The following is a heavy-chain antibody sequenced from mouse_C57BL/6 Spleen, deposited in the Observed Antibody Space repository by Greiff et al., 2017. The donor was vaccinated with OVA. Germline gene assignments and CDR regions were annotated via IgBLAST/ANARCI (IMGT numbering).Heavy chain of an antibody. Sequence: EVQLQQSGPGLVKPSQSLSLTCSVTGYSITSGYYWNWIRQFPGNKLEWMGYISYDGSNNYNPSLKNRISITRDTSKNQFFLKLNSVTTEDTATYYCARQDYDEAWFAYWGQGTLVTVSA. CDR3: ARQDYDEAWFAY. CDR1: GYSITSGYY. CDR2: ISYDGSN. J-gene: IGHJ3*01. D-gene: IGHD2-4*01. V-gene: IGHV3-6*01.